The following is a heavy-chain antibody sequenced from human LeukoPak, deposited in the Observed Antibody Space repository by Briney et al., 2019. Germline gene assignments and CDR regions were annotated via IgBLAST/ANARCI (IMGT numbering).Heavy chain of an antibody. CDR3: ARGAQLWGGEFDY. CDR2: INPNSGGT. CDR1: GYTFTGYY. J-gene: IGHJ4*02. Sequence: EVSVKVSCKASGYTFTGYYMHWVRQAPGQGLEWMGWINPNSGGTNYAQKFQGWVTMTRDTSISTAYMELSRLRSDDTAVYYCARGAQLWGGEFDYWGQGTLVTVSS. D-gene: IGHD5-18*01. V-gene: IGHV1-2*04.